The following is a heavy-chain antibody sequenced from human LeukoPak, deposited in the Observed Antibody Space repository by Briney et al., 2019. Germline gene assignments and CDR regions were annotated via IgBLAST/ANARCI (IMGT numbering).Heavy chain of an antibody. Sequence: PSETLSLTCAVYGGSVSGYYWSWIRQPPGKGLEWLGGINHSGSSNYNPSLKSRVTISVDTSKNQFSLKLSSVTAADTAVYYCASGLIRTTVPTGWNYWGQGTLVTVSS. J-gene: IGHJ4*02. CDR2: INHSGSS. D-gene: IGHD4-17*01. CDR3: ASGLIRTTVPTGWNY. CDR1: GGSVSGYY. V-gene: IGHV4-34*01.